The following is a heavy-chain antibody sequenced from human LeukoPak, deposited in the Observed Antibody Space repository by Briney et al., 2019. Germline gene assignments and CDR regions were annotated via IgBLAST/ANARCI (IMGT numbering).Heavy chain of an antibody. Sequence: GGSLRLSCAASGFTFSSYWMSWVRQAPGTRLEWVTNIKQDGSEKYYVDSVKGRFTISRDNAKNSLYLQMNSLRAEDTAVYYCARDRRYDFWSGYLRGFDYWGQGTLVTVSS. V-gene: IGHV3-7*01. CDR2: IKQDGSEK. J-gene: IGHJ4*02. CDR1: GFTFSSYW. D-gene: IGHD3-3*01. CDR3: ARDRRYDFWSGYLRGFDY.